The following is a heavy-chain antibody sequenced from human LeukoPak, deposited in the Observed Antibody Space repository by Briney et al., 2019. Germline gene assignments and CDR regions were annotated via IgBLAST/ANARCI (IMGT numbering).Heavy chain of an antibody. Sequence: SETLSLTCTVSGYSISSGYYWGWIRQPPGKGLEWIGSIYHSGSTYYNPSLKSRVTISVDTSKNQFSLKLSSVTAADTAVYYCARDWRQGMATTFGPVDYRGQGTLVTVSS. V-gene: IGHV4-38-2*02. D-gene: IGHD5-24*01. CDR3: ARDWRQGMATTFGPVDY. CDR1: GYSISSGYY. J-gene: IGHJ4*02. CDR2: IYHSGST.